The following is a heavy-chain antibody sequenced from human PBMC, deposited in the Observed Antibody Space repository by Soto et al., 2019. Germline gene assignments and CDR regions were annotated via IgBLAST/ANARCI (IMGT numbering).Heavy chain of an antibody. J-gene: IGHJ4*02. CDR1: GFAFNDYA. CDR3: AKSFTAWRWKGNYFDY. V-gene: IGHV3-30*18. D-gene: IGHD3-3*01. CDR2: ISYDGNNK. Sequence: QVQLVESGGGVVQPGRSLRLSCAASGFAFNDYAMHWVRQAPGKGLEWVAVISYDGNNKYYADSVKGRLIISRDNSKSTGYLQMGSLRADDTAVYYCAKSFTAWRWKGNYFDYWGQGTLVTVSS.